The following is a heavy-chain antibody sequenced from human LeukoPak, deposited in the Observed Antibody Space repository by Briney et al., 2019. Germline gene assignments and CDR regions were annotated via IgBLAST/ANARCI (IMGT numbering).Heavy chain of an antibody. CDR2: INAGNGNT. CDR1: GYTFTNYA. V-gene: IGHV1-3*01. CDR3: ARGALSPDFDY. J-gene: IGHJ4*02. Sequence: ASVKVSCKASGYTFTNYAIHWVRQAPGQRLEWMGWINAGNGNTKYSQKFQDSVTVTRDTSASTAYMELSSLRSEDTAIYYCARGALSPDFDYWGQGTLVTVSS.